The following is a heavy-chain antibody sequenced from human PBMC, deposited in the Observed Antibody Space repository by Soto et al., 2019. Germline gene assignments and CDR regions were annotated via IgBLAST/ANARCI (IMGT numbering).Heavy chain of an antibody. D-gene: IGHD6-19*01. CDR2: INAGNGNT. CDR3: AIPGDSGWYGSRFDP. V-gene: IGHV1-3*01. J-gene: IGHJ5*02. Sequence: GASVKVSCKASGYTFTSYAMHWVRQAPGQRLEWMGWINAGNGNTKYSQKFQGRVTITADESTSTAYMELSSLRSEDTAVYYCAIPGDSGWYGSRFDPWGQGTLVTVSS. CDR1: GYTFTSYA.